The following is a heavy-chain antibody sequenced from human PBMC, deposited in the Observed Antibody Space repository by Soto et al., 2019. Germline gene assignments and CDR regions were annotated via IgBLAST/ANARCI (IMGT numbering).Heavy chain of an antibody. Sequence: GGSLRLSCAASGFTFSSYAMHWVRQAPGKGLEWVAVISYDGSNKYYADSVKGRFTISRDNSKNTLYLQMNSLRAEDTAVYYCATTYYYGSGSYRPPGVYYYYYGMDVWGQGTTVTVSS. CDR3: ATTYYYGSGSYRPPGVYYYYYGMDV. J-gene: IGHJ6*01. V-gene: IGHV3-30-3*01. D-gene: IGHD3-10*01. CDR1: GFTFSSYA. CDR2: ISYDGSNK.